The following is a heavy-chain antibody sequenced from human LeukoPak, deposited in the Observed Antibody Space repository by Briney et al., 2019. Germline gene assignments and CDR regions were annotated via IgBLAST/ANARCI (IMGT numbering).Heavy chain of an antibody. V-gene: IGHV3-15*01. Sequence: GGSLRLSCAASEFTFSSYAMHWVRQAPGKGLEWVGRIKSKTDGGTTDYAAPVKGRFTISRDDSKNTLYLQMNSLKTEDTAVYYCTTDTYYYDSSGYPPYFDYWGQGTLVTVSS. J-gene: IGHJ4*02. CDR2: IKSKTDGGTT. CDR3: TTDTYYYDSSGYPPYFDY. D-gene: IGHD3-22*01. CDR1: EFTFSSYA.